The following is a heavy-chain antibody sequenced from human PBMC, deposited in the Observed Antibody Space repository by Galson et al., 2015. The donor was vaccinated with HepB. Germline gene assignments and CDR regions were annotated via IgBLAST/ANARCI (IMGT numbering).Heavy chain of an antibody. D-gene: IGHD3-22*01. CDR3: ARDPGGITMIVGMNYFDY. CDR2: ISYDGSNK. Sequence: SLRLSCAASGSTFSSYAMHWVRQAPGKGLEWVAVISYDGSNKYYADSVKGRFTISRDNSKNTLYLQMNSLRAEDTAVYYCARDPGGITMIVGMNYFDYWGQGTLVTVSS. J-gene: IGHJ4*02. V-gene: IGHV3-30-3*01. CDR1: GSTFSSYA.